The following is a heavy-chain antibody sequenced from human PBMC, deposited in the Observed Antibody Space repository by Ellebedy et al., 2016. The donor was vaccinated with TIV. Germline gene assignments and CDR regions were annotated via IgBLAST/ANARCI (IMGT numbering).Heavy chain of an antibody. CDR1: GFTFSSYA. D-gene: IGHD1-14*01. CDR2: ISGSGGST. V-gene: IGHV3-23*01. J-gene: IGHJ4*02. Sequence: GESLKISXAASGFTFSSYAMSWVRQAPGKGLEWVSAISGSGGSTYYADSVKGRFTISRDNSKNTLYLQMNSLRAEDTAVYYCARDFARYWFDYWGQGTLVTVSS. CDR3: ARDFARYWFDY.